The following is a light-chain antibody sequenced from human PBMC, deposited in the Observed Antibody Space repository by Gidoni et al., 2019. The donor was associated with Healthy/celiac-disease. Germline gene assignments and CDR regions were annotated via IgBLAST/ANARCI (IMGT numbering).Light chain of an antibody. V-gene: IGLV2-23*02. CDR2: EVS. CDR1: SSDVGSYNL. CDR3: CSYAGSSTFHVV. J-gene: IGLJ2*01. Sequence: QSALPPPASVSGSPGQSIPISCTGTSSDVGSYNLVSWYQQHPGKAPKLMIYEVSKRPSGVSNRFSGSKSGNTASLTIAGLQAEDEADYYCCSYAGSSTFHVVFGGGTKLTVL.